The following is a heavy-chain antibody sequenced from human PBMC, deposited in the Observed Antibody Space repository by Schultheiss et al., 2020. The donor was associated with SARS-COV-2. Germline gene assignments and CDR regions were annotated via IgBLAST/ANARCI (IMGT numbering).Heavy chain of an antibody. Sequence: SETLSLTCTVSGGSITRGSSYWSWIRQPAGKGLEWIGRIYTSGSTNYNPYLKSRVTISVDKSKNQFSLKLSSVTAADTAVYYCARVLSGSPFYDYYMDVWGKGTTVTVSS. CDR1: GGSITRGSSY. CDR3: ARVLSGSPFYDYYMDV. CDR2: IYTSGST. J-gene: IGHJ6*03. D-gene: IGHD1-26*01. V-gene: IGHV4-61*02.